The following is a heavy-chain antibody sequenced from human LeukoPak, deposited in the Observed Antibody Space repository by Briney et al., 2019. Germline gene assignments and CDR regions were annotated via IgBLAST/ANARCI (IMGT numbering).Heavy chain of an antibody. CDR1: GGSISSSSYY. CDR3: AILVRAIYWYFDL. J-gene: IGHJ2*01. CDR2: IDYSGST. Sequence: SETLSLTCTVSGGSISSSSYYWGWIRQPPGKGLEWIGSIDYSGSTYYNPSPQSRVTISVDKSKNQFSLKLSSVTAADTAVYYCAILVRAIYWYFDLWGRGTLVTVSS. D-gene: IGHD3-10*01. V-gene: IGHV4-39*07.